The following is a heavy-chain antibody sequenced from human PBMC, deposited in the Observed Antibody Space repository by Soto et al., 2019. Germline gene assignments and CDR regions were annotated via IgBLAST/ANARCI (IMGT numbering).Heavy chain of an antibody. CDR2: FDREDGET. V-gene: IGHV1-24*01. Sequence: SVKVSCKVSGYFLTALSIHWVRQAPGKGLEWMGGFDREDGETIYAQKFQGRVTMTEDTSTDSAYMELSSLTSEDTAIYYCAHGEGIVKSIVYFDSWGQGTLVTVSS. CDR3: AHGEGIVKSIVYFDS. J-gene: IGHJ4*02. D-gene: IGHD1-26*01. CDR1: GYFLTALS.